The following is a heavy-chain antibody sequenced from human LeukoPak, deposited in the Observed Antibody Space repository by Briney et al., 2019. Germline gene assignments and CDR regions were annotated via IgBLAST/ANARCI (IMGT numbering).Heavy chain of an antibody. V-gene: IGHV3-23*01. J-gene: IGHJ4*02. D-gene: IGHD6-19*01. Sequence: GGSLRLSCAASGFTFRNYGISWVRQHPGKGPEWVSGISARGGSTYYADSVKRRYTISRDNSKNTVYLQMNSLTVGDTAIYYCAKSGASSGRWLRGYFDSWGQGTPVTVSS. CDR2: ISARGGST. CDR3: AKSGASSGRWLRGYFDS. CDR1: GFTFRNYG.